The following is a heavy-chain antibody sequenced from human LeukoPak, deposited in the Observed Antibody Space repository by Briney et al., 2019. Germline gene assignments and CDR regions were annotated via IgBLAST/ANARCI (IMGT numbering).Heavy chain of an antibody. D-gene: IGHD3-10*01. CDR1: GFTSNNYA. V-gene: IGHV3-23*01. CDR3: AKEQTSSGYFDY. Sequence: GGSLRLSCAASGFTSNNYAMSWVRQAPGKGLEWVAAISGNGGRTYYTDSVKGRFTISRDNPKNTLYLLMNSLSAEDTALYYCAKEQTSSGYFDYWGQGTLVTVSS. J-gene: IGHJ4*02. CDR2: ISGNGGRT.